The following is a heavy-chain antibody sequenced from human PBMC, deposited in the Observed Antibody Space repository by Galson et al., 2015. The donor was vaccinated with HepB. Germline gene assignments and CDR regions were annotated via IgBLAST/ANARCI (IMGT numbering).Heavy chain of an antibody. D-gene: IGHD4-17*01. CDR1: GFTFSNAW. CDR2: IKSKTDGGTT. Sequence: SLRLSCAASGFTFSNAWMSWVRQAPGKGLEWVGRIKSKTDGGTTDYAAPVKGRFTISRDDSKNTLYLQMNSLKTEDTAVYYCTTDPTSYGDYVTRDYWGQGTLVTVSS. J-gene: IGHJ4*02. CDR3: TTDPTSYGDYVTRDY. V-gene: IGHV3-15*01.